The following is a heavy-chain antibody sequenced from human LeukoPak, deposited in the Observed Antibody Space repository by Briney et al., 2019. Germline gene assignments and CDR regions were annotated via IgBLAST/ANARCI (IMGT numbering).Heavy chain of an antibody. Sequence: SQTLSLTCTVSGGSISSGGYYWSWIRQHPGKGLEWIGYIYHSGSTYYNPSLKSRVTISVDRSKNQFSLKLSSVTAADTAVYYCARGVAVAGSDAFDIWGQGTMVTVSS. CDR3: ARGVAVAGSDAFDI. V-gene: IGHV4-30-2*01. D-gene: IGHD6-19*01. CDR1: GGSISSGGYY. J-gene: IGHJ3*02. CDR2: IYHSGST.